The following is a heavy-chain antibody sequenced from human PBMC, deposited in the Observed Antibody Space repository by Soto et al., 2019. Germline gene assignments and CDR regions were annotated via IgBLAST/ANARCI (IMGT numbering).Heavy chain of an antibody. V-gene: IGHV1-46*01. CDR3: ARVGPPINALDI. Sequence: QVQLVQSGAEVKQPGASVKISCKASGYTLSSNYLHWVRQAPGQGLEWMGMINPTSDYTNFALKFTGRVILTKDASTSTVYMELTSLRLDDTAVYFCARVGPPINALDIWGQGTRVAVSS. J-gene: IGHJ3*02. CDR1: GYTLSSNY. CDR2: INPTSDYT.